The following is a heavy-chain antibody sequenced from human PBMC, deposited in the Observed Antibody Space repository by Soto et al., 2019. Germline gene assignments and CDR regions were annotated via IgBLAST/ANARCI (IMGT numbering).Heavy chain of an antibody. D-gene: IGHD3-3*01. V-gene: IGHV1-46*01. J-gene: IGHJ5*02. CDR3: ARGATIFVSGVVDWFDP. CDR2: INPRGGST. Sequence: VASLKVSCKASGFTFTNYYMHWVRQAPGQGLEWMRIINPRGGSTTYAQNFQGRVTMTRDTSTSTISMDLSSLRSEDTAVYYCARGATIFVSGVVDWFDPWGQGTLVTV. CDR1: GFTFTNYY.